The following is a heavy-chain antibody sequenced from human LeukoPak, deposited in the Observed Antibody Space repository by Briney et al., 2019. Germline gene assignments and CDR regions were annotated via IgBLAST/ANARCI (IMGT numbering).Heavy chain of an antibody. CDR2: ISAFTGNT. D-gene: IGHD3-10*01. J-gene: IGHJ4*02. Sequence: ASVKVSCKTSGYTFTTYGISWVRQAPGQGLEYMGWISAFTGNTNYAQKFQGRVAMTTDTSTSTVEMELRSLKFDDTAVYFCARLSYDGEGYWGQGTLVTVSS. V-gene: IGHV1-18*01. CDR3: ARLSYDGEGY. CDR1: GYTFTTYG.